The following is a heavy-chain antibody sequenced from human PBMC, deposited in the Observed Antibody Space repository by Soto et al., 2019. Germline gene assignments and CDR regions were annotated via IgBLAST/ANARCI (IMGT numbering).Heavy chain of an antibody. CDR2: NT. CDR3: ARWARRDGDVDYASDI. CDR1: GGSISSGGYY. J-gene: IGHJ3*02. V-gene: IGHV4-31*03. D-gene: IGHD4-17*01. Sequence: PSETLSLTCTVSGGSISSGGYYWSWIRQHPGKGLEWIGYNTYYNPSLKSRVTISVDTSKNQFSLKLSSVTAADTAVYYCARWARRDGDVDYASDIWGQGTMVNVS.